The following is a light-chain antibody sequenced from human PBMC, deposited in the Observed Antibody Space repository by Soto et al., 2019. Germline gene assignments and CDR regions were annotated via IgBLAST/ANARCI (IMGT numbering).Light chain of an antibody. CDR3: QQLNSYPPIT. J-gene: IGKJ5*01. V-gene: IGKV1-9*01. CDR2: AAS. Sequence: QLNHSPSSLSAYVGDRVTITCRASQGISSYLAWYQQKPVKAPKLLIYAASTLQSGVPSRFSGSGSGTDFTLTISSLQPEDFATYYCQQLNSYPPITFGHGALLEIK. CDR1: QGISSY.